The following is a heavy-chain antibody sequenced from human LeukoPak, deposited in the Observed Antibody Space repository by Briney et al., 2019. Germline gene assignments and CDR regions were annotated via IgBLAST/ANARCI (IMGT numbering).Heavy chain of an antibody. CDR2: INPNSGGT. CDR1: GYTFTGYY. V-gene: IGHV1-2*02. Sequence: ASVKVSCKASGYTFTGYYMHWVRQAPGQGLEWMGWINPNSGGTNYAQKFQGRVTMTRDTSISTAYMELSRLRSDDTAVYYCARLRTPKTHISCFDPGGRGTLVTVSS. J-gene: IGHJ5*02. CDR3: ARLRTPKTHISCFDP. D-gene: IGHD2-2*01.